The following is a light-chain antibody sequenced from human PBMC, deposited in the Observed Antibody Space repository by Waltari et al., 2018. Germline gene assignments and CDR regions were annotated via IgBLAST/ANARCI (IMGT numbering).Light chain of an antibody. CDR2: GAS. CDR1: QSVYSSY. J-gene: IGKJ2*01. Sequence: EIVLTQSPGPLSLSPGERATLSCRTSQSVYSSYLAWYQQKPGQAPRLLIYGASNRATGIPDRVSGSGSGTDFALTISRLEPEDFALDYCQQYGTSPYTFGQGTKLEV. V-gene: IGKV3-20*01. CDR3: QQYGTSPYT.